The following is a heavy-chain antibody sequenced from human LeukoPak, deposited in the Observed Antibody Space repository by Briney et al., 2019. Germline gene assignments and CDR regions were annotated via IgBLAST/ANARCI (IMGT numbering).Heavy chain of an antibody. CDR1: GFTFSSYG. J-gene: IGHJ4*02. V-gene: IGHV3-30*02. Sequence: GGSLRLSCAASGFTFSSYGMHWVRQAPGKGLEWVAFIRYDGSNKYYADSVKGRFAISRDNSKNTLYLQMNSLRAEDTAVYYCAKDYYDSSGYYLRSLYYFDYWGQGTLVTVSS. D-gene: IGHD3-22*01. CDR3: AKDYYDSSGYYLRSLYYFDY. CDR2: IRYDGSNK.